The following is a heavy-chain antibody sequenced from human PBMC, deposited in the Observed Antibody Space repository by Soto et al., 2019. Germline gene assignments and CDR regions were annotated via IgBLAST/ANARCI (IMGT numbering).Heavy chain of an antibody. V-gene: IGHV1-18*01. CDR2: ISAYNGNT. CDR3: ARDWGGYCSGGSCYPNFDY. Sequence: QVQLVQSGAEVKKPGASVKVSCKASGYTFTSYGISWVRQAPGQGLEWMGWISAYNGNTNYAQKLQGRVTMTTDTSKSTAYMELRSLRSEDTAVYYRARDWGGYCSGGSCYPNFDYWGQGTLVTVSS. D-gene: IGHD2-15*01. J-gene: IGHJ4*02. CDR1: GYTFTSYG.